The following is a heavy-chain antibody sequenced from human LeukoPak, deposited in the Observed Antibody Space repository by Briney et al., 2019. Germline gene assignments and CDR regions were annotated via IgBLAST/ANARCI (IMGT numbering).Heavy chain of an antibody. V-gene: IGHV4-59*01. CDR2: IYYSGST. D-gene: IGHD3-10*01. Sequence: PSETLSLTCTVSGGSISSYYWSRIRQPPGKGLEWIGYIYYSGSTNYNPSLKSRVTISVDTSKNQFSLKLSSVTAADTAVYYCARGRFGEWDYWGQGTLVTVSS. CDR3: ARGRFGEWDY. CDR1: GGSISSYY. J-gene: IGHJ4*02.